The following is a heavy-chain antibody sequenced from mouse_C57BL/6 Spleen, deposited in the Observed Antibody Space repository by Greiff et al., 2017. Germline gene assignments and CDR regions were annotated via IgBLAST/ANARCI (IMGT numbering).Heavy chain of an antibody. J-gene: IGHJ3*01. CDR2: INPSSGYT. D-gene: IGHD1-1*01. CDR3: ARDDYGSSSAWFAY. CDR1: GYTFTSYW. Sequence: QVQLQQSGAELAKPGASVKLSCKASGYTFTSYWMPWVKQRPGQGLEWIGYINPSSGYTNYNQKFKDKATVTADKSSSTAYMQLSSLTYEDSAVYYGARDDYGSSSAWFAYWGQGTLVTVSA. V-gene: IGHV1-7*01.